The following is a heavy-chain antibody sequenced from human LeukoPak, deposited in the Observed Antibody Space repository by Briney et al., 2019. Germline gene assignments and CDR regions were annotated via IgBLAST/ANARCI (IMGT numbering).Heavy chain of an antibody. CDR2: IYYSGST. CDR1: GGSFSGYY. D-gene: IGHD3-10*01. Sequence: SETLSLTCAVYGGSFSGYYWGWIRQPPGKGLEWIGSIYYSGSTYYNPSLKSRVTISVDTSKNQFSLKLSSVTAADTTVYYCARHGGLHYYGSGSYYSLFDPWGQGTLVTVSS. V-gene: IGHV4-39*01. J-gene: IGHJ5*02. CDR3: ARHGGLHYYGSGSYYSLFDP.